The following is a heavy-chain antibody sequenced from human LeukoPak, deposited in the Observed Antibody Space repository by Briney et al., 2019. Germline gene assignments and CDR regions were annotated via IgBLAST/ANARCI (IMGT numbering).Heavy chain of an antibody. CDR2: IKQDGSEK. Sequence: TGGSLRLSCAASGFTFSSYWMSWVRQAPGKGLEWVANIKQDGSEKYYVDSVKGRFTISRDNAKNSLYLQMNSLRAEDTAVYYCARDGDQQLDGNYSYYYYGMDVWGQGTTVTVSS. V-gene: IGHV3-7*01. CDR3: ARDGDQQLDGNYSYYYYGMDV. D-gene: IGHD6-13*01. J-gene: IGHJ6*02. CDR1: GFTFSSYW.